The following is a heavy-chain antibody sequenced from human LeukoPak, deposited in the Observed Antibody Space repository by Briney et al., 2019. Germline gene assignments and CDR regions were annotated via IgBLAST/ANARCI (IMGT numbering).Heavy chain of an antibody. CDR1: GFTFSSYS. D-gene: IGHD3-9*01. CDR3: AREGDYDILTGYYVDY. Sequence: GRSLRPSSAASGFTFSSYSMNCVRQAPGKGLEWVSSISSSSSYIYYADSVKGRSTISRDNAKNSLYLQMNSLRAEDTAVYYCAREGDYDILTGYYVDYWGQGTLVTVSS. V-gene: IGHV3-21*01. J-gene: IGHJ4*02. CDR2: ISSSSSYI.